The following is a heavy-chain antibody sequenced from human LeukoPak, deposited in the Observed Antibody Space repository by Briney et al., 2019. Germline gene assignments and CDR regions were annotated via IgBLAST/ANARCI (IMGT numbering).Heavy chain of an antibody. J-gene: IGHJ4*02. CDR1: GYTFTSYG. Sequence: ASVKVPCKASGYTFTSYGISWVRQAPGQGLEWMGIINPSGGSTNYAQNFQGRVTMTRDRSTSTVYMELSSLRSEDTAVYYCARDAVTGLDYWGQGTLVTVSS. CDR3: ARDAVTGLDY. CDR2: INPSGGST. D-gene: IGHD2-21*02. V-gene: IGHV1-46*01.